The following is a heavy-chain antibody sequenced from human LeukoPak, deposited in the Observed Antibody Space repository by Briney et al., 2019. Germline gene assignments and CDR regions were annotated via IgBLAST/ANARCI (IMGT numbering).Heavy chain of an antibody. CDR2: IWYDGSNK. CDR3: ARDVDDSSGYYYDGIDY. CDR1: GFTFSSYG. J-gene: IGHJ4*02. D-gene: IGHD3-22*01. Sequence: GGSLRLSRAASGFTFSSYGMHWVRQAPGKGLEWVAVIWYDGSNKYYADSVKGRFTISRDNSKSTLYLQMNSLRAEDTAVYYCARDVDDSSGYYYDGIDYWGQGTLVTVSS. V-gene: IGHV3-33*01.